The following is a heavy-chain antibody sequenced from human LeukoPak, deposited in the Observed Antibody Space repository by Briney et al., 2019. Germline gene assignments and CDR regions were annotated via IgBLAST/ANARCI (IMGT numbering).Heavy chain of an antibody. J-gene: IGHJ6*02. CDR1: GFTFSSYA. CDR3: AGGHYAMDV. Sequence: GGSLRLSCAASGFTFSSYAMSWVRQAPGKGLEWVSYINNKNSETNYADSVRGRFTTSRDNAKNSLYLQMNSLRAEDTAVYYCAGGHYAMDVWGQGIMVIVSS. V-gene: IGHV3-21*01. D-gene: IGHD3-16*01. CDR2: INNKNSET.